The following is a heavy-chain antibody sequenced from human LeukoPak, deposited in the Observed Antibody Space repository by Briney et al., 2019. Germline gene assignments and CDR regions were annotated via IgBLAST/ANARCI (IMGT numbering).Heavy chain of an antibody. CDR2: IYYSGST. CDR1: GDSISSSGYC. CDR3: ARHMAPGYSSGWY. J-gene: IGHJ4*02. Sequence: SETLSLTCTLSGDSISSSGYCWGWIRQPPGKGLEWIGSIYYSGSTYYNPSLKSRVTISVDTSKNQFSLKLSSVTAADTAVYYCARHMAPGYSSGWYWGQGTLVTVSS. D-gene: IGHD6-19*01. V-gene: IGHV4-39*01.